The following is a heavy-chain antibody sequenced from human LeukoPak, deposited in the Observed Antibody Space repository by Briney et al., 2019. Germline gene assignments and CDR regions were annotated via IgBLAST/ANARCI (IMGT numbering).Heavy chain of an antibody. D-gene: IGHD6-19*01. J-gene: IGHJ4*02. V-gene: IGHV3-11*01. CDR1: GFTFNDYH. Sequence: GGSLRLSCAASGFTFNDYHMNWIRQAPGEGLEWISYISPGGGDIYFADSVKGRFTLSRDNAKNSLYLQVSSLTAEDTAVYYCASGRDIEVAGPGGYFDHWGQGTLVTVSS. CDR2: ISPGGGDI. CDR3: ASGRDIEVAGPGGYFDH.